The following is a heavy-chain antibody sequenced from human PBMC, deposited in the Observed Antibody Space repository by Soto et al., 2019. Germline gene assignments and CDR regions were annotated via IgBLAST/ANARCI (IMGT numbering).Heavy chain of an antibody. V-gene: IGHV1-2*04. CDR2: INPNSGGT. D-gene: IGHD2-15*01. J-gene: IGHJ4*02. CDR3: ARDSPLGYCSGGSCYSLAFDY. Sequence: ASVKVSCKASGYTFTGYYMHWVRQAPGQRLEWMGWINPNSGGTNYAQKFQGWVTMTRDTSISTAYMELSRLRSDDTAVYYCARDSPLGYCSGGSCYSLAFDYWGQGTLVTVSS. CDR1: GYTFTGYY.